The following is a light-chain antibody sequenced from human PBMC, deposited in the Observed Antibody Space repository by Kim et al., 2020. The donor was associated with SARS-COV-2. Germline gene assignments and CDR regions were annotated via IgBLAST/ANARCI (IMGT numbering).Light chain of an antibody. Sequence: QSVTISCTGTNSDVGGYTYVSWYQQYPGKAPKLIIYEVSKRPSGVPDRFSGARSGNTASLTVSGLQAEDEAEYYCSSYTTNINFVSFGGGTQLTVL. CDR2: EVS. J-gene: IGLJ2*01. V-gene: IGLV2-8*01. CDR3: SSYTTNINFVS. CDR1: NSDVGGYTY.